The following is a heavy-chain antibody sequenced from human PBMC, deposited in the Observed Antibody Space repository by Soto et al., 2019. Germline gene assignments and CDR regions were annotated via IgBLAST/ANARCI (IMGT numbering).Heavy chain of an antibody. CDR3: VKERYGQLWLEDYGMDV. CDR1: AFTFSSYR. Sequence: QVQLVESGGGVVQPGRSLRLSCAASAFTFSSYRIHWVRQAPGKGLDWVAVISYDASDKYYADSVKGRFTISRDNSKNTLYLQMNSLRAKDTAVYYCVKERYGQLWLEDYGMDVWGQGTTVTVSS. CDR2: ISYDASDK. D-gene: IGHD5-18*01. V-gene: IGHV3-30*18. J-gene: IGHJ6*02.